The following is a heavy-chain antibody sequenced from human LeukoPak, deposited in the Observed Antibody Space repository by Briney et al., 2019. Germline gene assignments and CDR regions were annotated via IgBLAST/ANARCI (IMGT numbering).Heavy chain of an antibody. V-gene: IGHV4-39*07. D-gene: IGHD1-1*01. CDR2: IYYRGST. CDR3: ARASHWNQLHYFDY. CDR1: GGSISSSSYY. J-gene: IGHJ4*02. Sequence: SETLSLTCTVSGGSISSSSYYWGWIRQPPGKGLEWIGSIYYRGSTYYNPSLKSRVTISVDKSKNQFSLKLSSVTAADTAVYYCARASHWNQLHYFDYWGQGTLVTVSS.